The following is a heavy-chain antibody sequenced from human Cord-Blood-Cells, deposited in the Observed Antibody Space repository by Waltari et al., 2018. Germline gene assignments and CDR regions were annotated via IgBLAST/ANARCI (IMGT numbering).Heavy chain of an antibody. CDR1: GYTLTELS. D-gene: IGHD1-26*01. J-gene: IGHJ6*02. Sequence: QVQLVQSGAEVKKPGASVKVSCKVSGYTLTELSMHWVRQAPGKGLEWMGGCEPEEGETIYAQKFQGRVTMTEDTSTDTAYMELSSLRSEDTAVYYCATPYSGSYYYYYGMDVWGQGTTVTVSS. CDR2: CEPEEGET. CDR3: ATPYSGSYYYYYGMDV. V-gene: IGHV1-24*01.